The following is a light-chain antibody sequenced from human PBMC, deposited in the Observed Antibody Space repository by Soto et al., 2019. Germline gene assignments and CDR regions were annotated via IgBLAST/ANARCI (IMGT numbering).Light chain of an antibody. CDR2: GIS. V-gene: IGKV3-15*01. CDR1: QSVSSSY. Sequence: EIVLTQSPGTLSLSPGERATLSCRASQSVSSSYLAWYQQKPGQAPRLLIYGISTRATGVPARFSGSGSGTEFTLSISSLQSEDFAVYSCQQSSQWPISFGQGTRLEI. CDR3: QQSSQWPIS. J-gene: IGKJ5*01.